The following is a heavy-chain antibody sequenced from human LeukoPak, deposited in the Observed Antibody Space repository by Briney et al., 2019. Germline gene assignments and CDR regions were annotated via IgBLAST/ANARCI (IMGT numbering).Heavy chain of an antibody. Sequence: GESLKISCKGSGYSFTSYWIGWVRQMPGKSLEWMGIIYPGDSDTRYSPSFQGQVTISADKSISTAYLQWSSLKASDTAMYYCARLTWPRITMPRVDWFDPWGQGTLVTVSS. D-gene: IGHD3-10*01. CDR2: IYPGDSDT. CDR1: GYSFTSYW. J-gene: IGHJ5*02. CDR3: ARLTWPRITMPRVDWFDP. V-gene: IGHV5-51*01.